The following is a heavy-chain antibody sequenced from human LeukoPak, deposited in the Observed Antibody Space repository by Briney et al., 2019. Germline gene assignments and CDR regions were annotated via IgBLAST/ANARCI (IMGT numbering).Heavy chain of an antibody. CDR1: GGSMNNYY. CDR2: ISDSGST. J-gene: IGHJ5*02. CDR3: ARYDYGDCWFDP. V-gene: IGHV4-59*01. Sequence: SGTLSLTCTVSGGSMNNYYWSWIRQAPGKGLEWIGYISDSGSTNYNPSLRSRVTISVDTSKNQFSLKLSSVTAADTALYYCARYDYGDCWFDPWGQGTLVTVSS. D-gene: IGHD4-17*01.